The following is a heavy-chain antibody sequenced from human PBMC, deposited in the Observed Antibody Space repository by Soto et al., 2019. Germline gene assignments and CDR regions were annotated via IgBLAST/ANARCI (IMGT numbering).Heavy chain of an antibody. D-gene: IGHD7-27*01. V-gene: IGHV3-7*05. CDR1: GFALSNYW. Sequence: EVQLVESGGGLVQPGGSLRLSCVASGFALSNYWINWVRQAPGKGLEWVANIKQDGSEKNYVDSVKGRFTISRDNARNSLYLQMNSLRAEDTAAYYFAIETSTWGCCGQGTLVTVSS. CDR3: AIETSTWGC. CDR2: IKQDGSEK. J-gene: IGHJ4*02.